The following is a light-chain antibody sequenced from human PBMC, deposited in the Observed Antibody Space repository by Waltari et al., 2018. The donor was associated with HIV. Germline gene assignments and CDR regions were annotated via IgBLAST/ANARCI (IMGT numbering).Light chain of an antibody. CDR3: QQYYSNPLT. CDR2: WAT. Sequence: DIVMTQSPDSLAVSLGERATINCKSSQSVLYSSDNKKYLAWYQQKSGQPPKLLIYWATIRESGVPDRFSGSGSGTDFTLTVSSLQAEDVATYYCQQYYSNPLTFGGGTKVEIK. V-gene: IGKV4-1*01. CDR1: QSVLYSSDNKKY. J-gene: IGKJ4*01.